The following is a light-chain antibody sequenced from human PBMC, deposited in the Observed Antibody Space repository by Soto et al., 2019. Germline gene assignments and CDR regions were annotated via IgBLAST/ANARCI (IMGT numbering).Light chain of an antibody. CDR2: GAS. CDR3: QQYDSPPWT. V-gene: IGKV3-20*01. J-gene: IGKJ1*01. CDR1: QSVTDNY. Sequence: EIVLTQSPGTLSLSPGKTATLSCRASQSVTDNYVAWYKQNPGQAPRLLIHGASNRATGLPDRFSGSGSGTDFTLTISRLEPDDFAMYYCQQYDSPPWTFGQGTKVEIK.